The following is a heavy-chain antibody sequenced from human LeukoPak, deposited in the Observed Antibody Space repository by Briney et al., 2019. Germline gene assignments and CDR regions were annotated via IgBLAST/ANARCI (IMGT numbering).Heavy chain of an antibody. CDR1: GFTFNSYA. D-gene: IGHD2-2*01. CDR2: ISGSGGGT. CDR3: ARGVLEVVVPAATPYYYYYYGMDV. Sequence: GGSLRLSCAASGFTFNSYAMSWVRQAPEKGLEWVATISGSGGGTYYADSVKGRFTISRDDSKNTLYLQMNSLRAEDTAVYYCARGVLEVVVPAATPYYYYYYGMDVWGQGTTVTVSS. V-gene: IGHV3-23*01. J-gene: IGHJ6*02.